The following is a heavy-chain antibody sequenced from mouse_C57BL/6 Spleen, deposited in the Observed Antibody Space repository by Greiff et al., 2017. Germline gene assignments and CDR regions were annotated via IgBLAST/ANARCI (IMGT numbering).Heavy chain of an antibody. CDR2: INPNNGGT. CDR3: AREVITTVVADWYFDV. Sequence: EVQLQQSGPELVKPGASVKIPCKASGYTFTDYNMDWVKQSHGKSLEWIGDINPNNGGTIYNQKFKGKATLTVDKYSSTAYLELRSLTSVDTAFYYCAREVITTVVADWYFDVWGTGTTVTVSS. D-gene: IGHD1-1*01. J-gene: IGHJ1*03. V-gene: IGHV1-18*01. CDR1: GYTFTDYN.